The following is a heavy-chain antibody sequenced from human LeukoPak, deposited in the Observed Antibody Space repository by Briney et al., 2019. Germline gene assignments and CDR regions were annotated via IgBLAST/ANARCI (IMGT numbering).Heavy chain of an antibody. Sequence: SVKVSCKASGGTFSSYAISWVRQAPGQGLEWMGRIIPIFGIANYAQKFQGRVTITADKSTSTAYMELSSLRSEDTAVYYCARDPHSYSSSWYFDYWGQGTLVTVSS. CDR3: ARDPHSYSSSWYFDY. J-gene: IGHJ4*02. CDR2: IIPIFGIA. CDR1: GGTFSSYA. D-gene: IGHD6-13*01. V-gene: IGHV1-69*04.